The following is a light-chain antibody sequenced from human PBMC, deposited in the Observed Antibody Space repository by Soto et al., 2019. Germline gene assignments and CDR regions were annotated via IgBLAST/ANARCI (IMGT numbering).Light chain of an antibody. J-gene: IGKJ1*01. CDR3: QQYGSSQS. V-gene: IGKV3-20*01. CDR2: GAS. Sequence: EIVLTQSPGTLSLSPGERATLSCRASQSVSSSYLAGYQQKPGQAPTLLIYGASSSATGIPDRFSGSGSGTDLTHNISSVEPEGFSLYCCQQYGSSQSFGQGTKVEIK. CDR1: QSVSSSY.